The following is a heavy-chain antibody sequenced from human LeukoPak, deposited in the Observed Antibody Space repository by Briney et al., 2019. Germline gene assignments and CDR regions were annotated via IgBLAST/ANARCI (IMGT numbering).Heavy chain of an antibody. V-gene: IGHV3-7*01. Sequence: GGSLRLSCVASGFTFSSYWLSWVRQAPGKGLEWVANIKQDGSEKYYVDSVKGRFTISRDNAKNSLYLQMNSLRAEDTAVYYCASLNGPGYWGQGTLVTVSS. D-gene: IGHD3-9*01. J-gene: IGHJ4*02. CDR3: ASLNGPGY. CDR1: GFTFSSYW. CDR2: IKQDGSEK.